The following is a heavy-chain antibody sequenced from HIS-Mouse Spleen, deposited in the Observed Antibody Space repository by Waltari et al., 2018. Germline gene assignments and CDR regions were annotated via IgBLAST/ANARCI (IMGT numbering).Heavy chain of an antibody. CDR2: INPNSGGT. CDR1: GYTFTGYY. Sequence: QVQLGQSGAEVKKPGASVKVSCKASGYTFTGYYMHSVRQAPGQGLEWMGWINPNSGGTNYAQKFQGRVTMTRDTSISTAYMELSRLRSDDTAVYYCARVSPYSSSYYFDYWGQGTLVTVSS. V-gene: IGHV1-2*02. CDR3: ARVSPYSSSYYFDY. J-gene: IGHJ4*02. D-gene: IGHD6-6*01.